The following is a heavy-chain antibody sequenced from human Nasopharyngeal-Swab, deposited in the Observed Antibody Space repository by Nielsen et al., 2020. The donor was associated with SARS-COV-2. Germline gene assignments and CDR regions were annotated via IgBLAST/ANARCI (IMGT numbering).Heavy chain of an antibody. V-gene: IGHV3-30*18. J-gene: IGHJ4*02. CDR1: GFTFSSYG. CDR2: ISYDGSNK. CDR3: AKDGVPGDDILTGYPAY. Sequence: GGSLRPSCAASGFTFSSYGMHWVRQAPGKGLEWVAVISYDGSNKYYADSVKGRFTISRDNSKNTLYLQMNSLRAEDTAVYYCAKDGVPGDDILTGYPAYWGQGTLVTVSS. D-gene: IGHD3-9*01.